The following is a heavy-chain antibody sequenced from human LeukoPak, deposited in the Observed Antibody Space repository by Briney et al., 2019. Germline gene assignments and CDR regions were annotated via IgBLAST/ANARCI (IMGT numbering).Heavy chain of an antibody. CDR1: GFTFSGYS. J-gene: IGHJ4*02. D-gene: IGHD3-22*01. CDR2: ISSRSGHI. CDR3: ARTDYYDTSDYSADFDY. Sequence: GGSLRLSCAASGFTFSGYSVNWVRQAPVQGLEWVSSISSRSGHIYYADSVKGRFTISRDNAKNSLYLQMNSLRAEDTAVYYCARTDYYDTSDYSADFDYWGQGTLITVSS. V-gene: IGHV3-21*01.